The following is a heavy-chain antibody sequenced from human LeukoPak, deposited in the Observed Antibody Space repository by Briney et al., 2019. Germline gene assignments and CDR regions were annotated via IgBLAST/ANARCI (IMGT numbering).Heavy chain of an antibody. CDR3: ARTQGWGTARTGYYYGMDV. V-gene: IGHV4-59*08. J-gene: IGHJ6*02. Sequence: PSETLSLTCCVSGGXISSLYCSWIRQPPGKGQEWIGGIYYSETYYNPSLKSRVTTSLDTSKNQLSLNLRFVTPADTAVYFCARTQGWGTARTGYYYGMDVWGQGTTVTVSS. D-gene: IGHD6-13*01. CDR2: IYYSET. CDR1: GGXISSLY.